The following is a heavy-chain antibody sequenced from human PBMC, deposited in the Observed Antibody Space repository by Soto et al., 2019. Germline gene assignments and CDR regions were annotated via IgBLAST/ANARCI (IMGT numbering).Heavy chain of an antibody. D-gene: IGHD3-10*01. CDR3: ARGLGPVRGVTYFDY. CDR2: INHSGST. Sequence: LSLTCAVYGGSFSGYYWSWIRQPPGKGLEWIGEINHSGSTNYNPSLKSRVTISVDTSKNQFSLKLSSVTAADTAVYYGARGLGPVRGVTYFDYWGQGTLVTVSS. J-gene: IGHJ4*02. V-gene: IGHV4-34*01. CDR1: GGSFSGYY.